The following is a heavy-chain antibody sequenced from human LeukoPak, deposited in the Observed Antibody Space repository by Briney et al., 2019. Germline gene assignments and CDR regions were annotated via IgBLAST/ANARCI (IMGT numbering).Heavy chain of an antibody. D-gene: IGHD5-12*01. Sequence: ASVKVSCKASGGTFNSYAISWVRQAPGQGLEWMGGIIPIFGTAHYAQKFQGRVTITADESTSTAYMELNSLRSEDTAVYYCARDVRGYSGQLDAFDIWGQGTMVTVSS. CDR3: ARDVRGYSGQLDAFDI. J-gene: IGHJ3*02. CDR1: GGTFNSYA. CDR2: IIPIFGTA. V-gene: IGHV1-69*13.